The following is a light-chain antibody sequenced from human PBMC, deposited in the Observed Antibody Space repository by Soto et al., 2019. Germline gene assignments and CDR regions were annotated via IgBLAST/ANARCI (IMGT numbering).Light chain of an antibody. J-gene: IGKJ2*03. Sequence: DIQMTQSPSSLSASVGDRVTITCRASQNIRNYLNWYQQTPGKTPKLLIFAAYSLQSGVPSRFSDSGSGTDFTLTHSSLQPEDFATHYGRQSSSTPYSLAQGTNLQIK. CDR2: AAY. V-gene: IGKV1-39*01. CDR1: QNIRNY. CDR3: RQSSSTPYS.